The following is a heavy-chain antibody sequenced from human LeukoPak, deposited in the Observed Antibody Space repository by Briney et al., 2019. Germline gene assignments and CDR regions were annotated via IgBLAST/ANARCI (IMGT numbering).Heavy chain of an antibody. CDR2: IYHSGST. D-gene: IGHD5-12*01. J-gene: IGHJ4*02. Sequence: PSQTLSLTCAVSGGSISSGGYSWSWIRQPPGKGLEWIGYIYHSGSTYYNPSLKSRVTISVDTSKNQFSLKLSSVTAADTAVYYCARHSGYDYSPFDYWGQGTLVTVSS. V-gene: IGHV4-30-2*01. CDR3: ARHSGYDYSPFDY. CDR1: GGSISSGGYS.